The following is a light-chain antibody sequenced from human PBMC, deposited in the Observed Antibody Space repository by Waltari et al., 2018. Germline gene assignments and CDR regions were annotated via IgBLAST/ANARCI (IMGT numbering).Light chain of an antibody. CDR1: NSNVGTNP. CDR3: AAWEDSLNGVI. Sequence: QSVLTQSPSASGTPGQRVIISCSGRNSNVGTNPVNWYQQLPGTAPKVLIYNNNQRPSRVPDRFSGSKSGTSASLAINGLQSEDEADYFCAAWEDSLNGVIFGGGTRLTVL. CDR2: NNN. J-gene: IGLJ2*01. V-gene: IGLV1-44*01.